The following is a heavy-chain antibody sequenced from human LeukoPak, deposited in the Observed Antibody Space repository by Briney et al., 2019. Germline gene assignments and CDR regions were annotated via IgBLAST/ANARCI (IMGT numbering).Heavy chain of an antibody. Sequence: GGSLRLSCAASGFIFRSYWMVWVRQAPGKGLEWVASIDEHGFKTYYAASVTGRFTISKDTAKNSLDLQMNSLRAEDTAVYYCARDGITCTRDYWGQGALVTVSS. CDR3: ARDGITCTRDY. CDR1: GFIFRSYW. V-gene: IGHV3-7*01. J-gene: IGHJ4*02. CDR2: IDEHGFKT. D-gene: IGHD1-7*01.